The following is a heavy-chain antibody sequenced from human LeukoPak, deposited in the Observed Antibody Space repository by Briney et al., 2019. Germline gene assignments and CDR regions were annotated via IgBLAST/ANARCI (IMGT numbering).Heavy chain of an antibody. D-gene: IGHD3-10*01. CDR3: ARGRDVYYYGSWSYGVGAFDI. CDR1: GFTFDDYG. Sequence: GGSLRLSCAASGFTFDDYGMSWVRQAPGKGLEWVSGINWNGGSTGYADSVKGRFTISRDNAKNSLYLQMNSLRAEDTALYYCARGRDVYYYGSWSYGVGAFDIWGQGTMVTVSS. V-gene: IGHV3-20*04. CDR2: INWNGGST. J-gene: IGHJ3*02.